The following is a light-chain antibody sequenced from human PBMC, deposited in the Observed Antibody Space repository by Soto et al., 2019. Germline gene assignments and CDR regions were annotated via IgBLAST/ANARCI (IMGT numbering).Light chain of an antibody. J-gene: IGKJ2*01. V-gene: IGKV1-13*02. CDR3: QQFNSYPYT. CDR2: DAS. Sequence: AIQLTQSPSSLSASVGDRVTITCRASQGISSALAWYRQKPGKAPKLLLYDASSVESGVPSRFSGSGSGTDFTLTISSLQPEDFATYYCQQFNSYPYTFGQGTKLEIK. CDR1: QGISSA.